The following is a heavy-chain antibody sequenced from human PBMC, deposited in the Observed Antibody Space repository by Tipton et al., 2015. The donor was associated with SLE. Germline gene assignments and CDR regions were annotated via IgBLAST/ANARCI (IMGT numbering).Heavy chain of an antibody. Sequence: TLSLTCAVSGGSISSGGCSWSWIRQPPGKGLEWIGEINHSGSTNYNPSLKSRVTISVDTSKNQFSLKLSSVTAADTAVYYCARTGYSSSWLYFQHWGQGTLVTVSS. J-gene: IGHJ1*01. CDR3: ARTGYSSSWLYFQH. V-gene: IGHV4-30-2*01. CDR2: INHSGST. D-gene: IGHD6-13*01. CDR1: GGSISSGGCS.